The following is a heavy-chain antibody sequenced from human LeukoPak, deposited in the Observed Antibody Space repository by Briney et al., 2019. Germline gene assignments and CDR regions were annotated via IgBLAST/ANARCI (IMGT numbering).Heavy chain of an antibody. CDR3: ARPHIVAYYFDY. CDR1: GGSISSSSYY. D-gene: IGHD5-12*01. V-gene: IGHV4-39*01. CDR2: IYYTRST. J-gene: IGHJ4*01. Sequence: PSETLSLTCTVSGGSISSSSYYWGWIRQPPGKGLEWIGSIYYTRSTYYNPSLKSRVTISVDTSKSQFSLKLTSVTAADTAVYYCARPHIVAYYFDYWGQGTLVTVSS.